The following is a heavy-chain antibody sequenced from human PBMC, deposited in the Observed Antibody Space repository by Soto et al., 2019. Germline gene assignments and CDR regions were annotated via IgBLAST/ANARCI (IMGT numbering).Heavy chain of an antibody. CDR3: ARDYKRENCGSVRCNSLDV. CDR1: GYTFTDYY. D-gene: IGHD2-21*01. CDR2: INPNSGGT. J-gene: IGHJ6*02. Sequence: ASVKVSCKASGYTFTDYYMHWVRQAPGQGLEWMGWINPNSGGTNYAQKFQGRVTMTRDTSISTAYMELRSVTTADTAVYYCARDYKRENCGSVRCNSLDVWGQGTTVTVSS. V-gene: IGHV1-2*02.